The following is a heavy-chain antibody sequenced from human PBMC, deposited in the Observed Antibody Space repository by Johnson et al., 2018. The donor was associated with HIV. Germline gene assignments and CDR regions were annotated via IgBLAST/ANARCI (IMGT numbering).Heavy chain of an antibody. J-gene: IGHJ3*01. CDR2: ISWNSGSI. CDR3: ARTKLEFLAPYAFDL. CDR1: GFTFDDYA. Sequence: EVQLVESGGGLVQPGRSLRLSCTASGFTFDDYAMHWVRQAPGKGLEWVSGISWNSGSIGYADSVKGRFTIARDISKNTLYLQIDTLKAEDTAVYFCARTKLEFLAPYAFDLWGQGTMVTVSS. V-gene: IGHV3-9*01. D-gene: IGHD3-10*01.